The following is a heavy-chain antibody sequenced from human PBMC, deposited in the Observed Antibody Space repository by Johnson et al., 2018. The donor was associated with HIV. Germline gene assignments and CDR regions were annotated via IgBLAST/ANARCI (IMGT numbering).Heavy chain of an antibody. CDR3: ARDLYDSSGYFHDAFDI. J-gene: IGHJ3*02. CDR2: IKQDGSEK. V-gene: IGHV3-7*05. CDR1: GFTFSSYW. D-gene: IGHD3-22*01. Sequence: VESGGGLVQPGGSLRLSCAASGFTFSSYWMSWVRQAPGKGLEWVANIKQDGSEKYYVDSVEGRFFISRDNAKNSLSLQMNSLRVDETAVYSCARDLYDSSGYFHDAFDIWGQGTMVIVSS.